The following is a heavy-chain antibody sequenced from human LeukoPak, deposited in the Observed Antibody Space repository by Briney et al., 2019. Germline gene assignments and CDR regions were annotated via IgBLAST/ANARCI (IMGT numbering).Heavy chain of an antibody. CDR3: ARGPYSSSWLYFDY. J-gene: IGHJ4*02. D-gene: IGHD6-13*01. Sequence: SETLSLTCTVSGGSISSYYWSWIRQPPEKGLEWIGYIHYSGSTKCNPSLKSRVTISVDTPRNQFSLKLSSVTAADTAVYFCARGPYSSSWLYFDYWGQGSLVTVPS. CDR2: IHYSGST. V-gene: IGHV4-59*01. CDR1: GGSISSYY.